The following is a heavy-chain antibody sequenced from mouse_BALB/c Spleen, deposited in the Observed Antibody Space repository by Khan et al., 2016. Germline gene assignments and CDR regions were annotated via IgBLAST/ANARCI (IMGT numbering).Heavy chain of an antibody. CDR2: IYYSGST. J-gene: IGHJ2*01. CDR1: GFSITSHYS. V-gene: IGHV3-1*02. Sequence: EVQLQESGPDLVKPSQSLSLTCTVTGFSITSHYSWHWIRHFPGNKLEWMGYIYYSGSTNYNPSLKSRISLTRDTSKNKFSLQLNSVTTEDTATYYGAPSSSCYWYYFDYWGQGTTLTVSS. D-gene: IGHD3-1*01. CDR3: APSSSCYWYYFDY.